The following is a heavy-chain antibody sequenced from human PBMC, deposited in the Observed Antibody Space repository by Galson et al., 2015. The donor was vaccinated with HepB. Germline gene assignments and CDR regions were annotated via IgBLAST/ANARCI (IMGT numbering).Heavy chain of an antibody. CDR1: GLTFRNYG. CDR3: AREKNIAALATLDY. V-gene: IGHV3-33*01. D-gene: IGHD6-13*01. Sequence: SLRLSCAASGLTFRNYGMHWGRQAPGKGLEWVAVIWYDGSNKYYADSVKGRFTISRDNSKNTLYLQMNSLRAEDTAVYYCAREKNIAALATLDYWGQGTLVTVSS. CDR2: IWYDGSNK. J-gene: IGHJ4*02.